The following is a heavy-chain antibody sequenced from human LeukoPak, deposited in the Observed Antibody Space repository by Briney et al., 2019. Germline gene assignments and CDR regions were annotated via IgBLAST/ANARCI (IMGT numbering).Heavy chain of an antibody. D-gene: IGHD3-9*01. CDR2: IIPIFGTA. Sequence: GASVKVSCKTSGGTFSSYAISWVRQAPGQGLEWMGGIIPIFGTANYAQKFQGRVTITADESTSTAYMELSSLRSEDTAVYYCARDSTVLRYFDWLFPRQFDYWGQGTLVTVSS. V-gene: IGHV1-69*13. CDR3: ARDSTVLRYFDWLFPRQFDY. J-gene: IGHJ4*02. CDR1: GGTFSSYA.